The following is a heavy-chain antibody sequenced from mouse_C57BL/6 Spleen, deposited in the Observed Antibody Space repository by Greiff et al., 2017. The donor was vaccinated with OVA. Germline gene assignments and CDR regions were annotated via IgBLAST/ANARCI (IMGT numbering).Heavy chain of an antibody. Sequence: EVKLQESGPGLVKPSQSLSLTCSVTGYSITSGYYWNWIRQFPGNKLEWMGYISYDGSNNYNPSLKNRISITRDTSKNQFFLKLNSVTTEDTATYYCAREGAEEDFDYWGQGTTLTVSS. V-gene: IGHV3-6*01. CDR2: ISYDGSN. J-gene: IGHJ2*01. CDR3: AREGAEEDFDY. CDR1: GYSITSGYY.